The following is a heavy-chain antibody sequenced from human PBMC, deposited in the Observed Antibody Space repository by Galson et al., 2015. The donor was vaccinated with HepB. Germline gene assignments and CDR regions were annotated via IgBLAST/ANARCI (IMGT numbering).Heavy chain of an antibody. V-gene: IGHV4-59*08. D-gene: IGHD1-26*01. J-gene: IGHJ3*02. CDR2: IYYSGST. Sequence: ETLSLTCTVSGGSISSYYWSWIRQPPGKGLEWIGYIYYSGSTNYNPSLKSRVTISVDTSKNQFSLKLSSVTAADTAVYYCARHIHPRGSSGAFDIWGQGTMVTVSS. CDR3: ARHIHPRGSSGAFDI. CDR1: GGSISSYY.